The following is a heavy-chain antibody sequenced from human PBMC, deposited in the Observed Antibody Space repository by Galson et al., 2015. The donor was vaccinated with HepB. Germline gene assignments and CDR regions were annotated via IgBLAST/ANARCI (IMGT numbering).Heavy chain of an antibody. Sequence: SLRLSCAASGFTFSSYAMSWVRQAPGKGLEWVSAISGSGGSTYYADSVKGRFTISRDNSKNTLYLQMNSLRAEDTAVYYCAKVAHIVGVGEGAFDIWGQGTMVTVSS. CDR2: ISGSGGST. CDR1: GFTFSSYA. CDR3: AKVAHIVGVGEGAFDI. V-gene: IGHV3-23*01. D-gene: IGHD1-26*01. J-gene: IGHJ3*02.